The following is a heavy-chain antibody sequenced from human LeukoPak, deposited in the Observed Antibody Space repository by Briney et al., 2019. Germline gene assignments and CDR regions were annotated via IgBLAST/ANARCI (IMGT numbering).Heavy chain of an antibody. J-gene: IGHJ2*01. CDR1: GFTFDDYA. CDR2: ISWNSGSI. CDR3: AKDIYGDHSAFDL. D-gene: IGHD4-17*01. Sequence: SGGSLRLSCAASGFTFDDYAMHWVRQAPGKGLEWVSGISWNSGSIGYADSVKGRFTISRDNAKNSLYLQMNSLRAEDTALYYCAKDIYGDHSAFDLWGRGTLVTVSS. V-gene: IGHV3-9*01.